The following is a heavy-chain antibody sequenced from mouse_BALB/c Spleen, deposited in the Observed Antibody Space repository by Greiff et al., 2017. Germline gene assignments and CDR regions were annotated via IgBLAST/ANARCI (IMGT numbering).Heavy chain of an antibody. CDR1: GFTFSSYA. D-gene: IGHD2-3*01. CDR2: ISSGGSYT. V-gene: IGHV5-9-3*01. J-gene: IGHJ2*01. CDR3: ARRWLLYYFDY. Sequence: EVQLVESGGGLVKPGGSLKLSCAASGFTFSSYAMSWVLQTPEKRLEWVATISSGGSYTYYPDSVKGRFTISRDNAKNTLYLQMSSLRSEDTAMYYCARRWLLYYFDYWGQGTTLTVSS.